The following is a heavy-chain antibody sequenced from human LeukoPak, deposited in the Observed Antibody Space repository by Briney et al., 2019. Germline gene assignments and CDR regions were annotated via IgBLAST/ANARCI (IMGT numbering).Heavy chain of an antibody. CDR3: ATRFDY. V-gene: IGHV3-7*01. J-gene: IGHJ4*02. CDR2: IQQDGNVK. Sequence: GGSLRLSCAASGFTFSNYWMSWVRQAPGKGLEWLANIQQDGNVKNYVDSVKGRFTISRDNAKNSVYLQMSSLRAEDTAVYYCATRFDYWGQGTLVTVSS. CDR1: GFTFSNYW.